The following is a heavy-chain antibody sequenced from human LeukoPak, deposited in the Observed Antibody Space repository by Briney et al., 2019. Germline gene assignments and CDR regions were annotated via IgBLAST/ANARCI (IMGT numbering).Heavy chain of an antibody. V-gene: IGHV1-69*01. Sequence: ASVKVSCKASGGTFSSYAISWVRQAPGQGLEWMGGIIPIFGTANYAQTFQGRVTITADESTSTAYMELSSLRSEDTAVYYCAEQTYYYDSSGYYGLDYWGQGTLVTVSS. D-gene: IGHD3-22*01. CDR3: AEQTYYYDSSGYYGLDY. CDR2: IIPIFGTA. J-gene: IGHJ4*02. CDR1: GGTFSSYA.